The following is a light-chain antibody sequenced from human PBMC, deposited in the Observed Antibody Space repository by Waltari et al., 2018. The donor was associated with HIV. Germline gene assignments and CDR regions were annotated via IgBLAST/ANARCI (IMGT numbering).Light chain of an antibody. V-gene: IGKV3-15*01. CDR3: QQYNSWPRA. J-gene: IGKJ1*01. CDR1: QRVSYN. Sequence: TVMTQSPVTLSVSPGDRVTLSCRASQRVSYNLAWYQQKRGLAPRLLIFGASTRATDIPVRFSGSGSGTEFNLTISSLQSEDFAVYDCQQYNSWPRAFGQGTKLEVK. CDR2: GAS.